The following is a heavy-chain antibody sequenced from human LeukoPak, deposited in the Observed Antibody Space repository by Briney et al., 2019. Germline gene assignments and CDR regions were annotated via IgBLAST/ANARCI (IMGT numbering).Heavy chain of an antibody. CDR1: GYSFTSYW. D-gene: IGHD2-15*01. Sequence: GESLKISCKGSGYSFTSYWIGWVRQMPGKGLEWMGIIYPGDSDTRYSPSFQGQVTISADKSISTAYLQWSSLKAADTAVYYCARVPHNCSGDRCYSRWFDPWGQGTLVIVSS. V-gene: IGHV5-51*01. CDR3: ARVPHNCSGDRCYSRWFDP. CDR2: IYPGDSDT. J-gene: IGHJ5*02.